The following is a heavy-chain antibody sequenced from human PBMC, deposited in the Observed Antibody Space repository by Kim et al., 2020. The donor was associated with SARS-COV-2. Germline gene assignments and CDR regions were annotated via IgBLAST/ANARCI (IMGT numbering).Heavy chain of an antibody. D-gene: IGHD3-22*01. CDR3: TRHDADYYDSSGYRHFDY. CDR1: GFTFSGSA. CDR2: IRSKANSYAT. Sequence: GGSLRLSCAASGFTFSGSAMHWVRQASGKGLEWVGRIRSKANSYATAYAASLKGRFTISRDESKNTAYLQMNSLKTEDTAVYYCTRHDADYYDSSGYRHFDYWGQGTLVTVSS. J-gene: IGHJ4*02. V-gene: IGHV3-73*01.